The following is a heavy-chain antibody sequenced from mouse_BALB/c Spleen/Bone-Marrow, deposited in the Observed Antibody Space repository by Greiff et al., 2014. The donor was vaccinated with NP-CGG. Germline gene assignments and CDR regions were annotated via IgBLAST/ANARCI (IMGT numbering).Heavy chain of an antibody. J-gene: IGHJ2*01. CDR3: TPHPLDY. Sequence: YIKLSFAASGFAFSDTWLACVRHSPEKGPEWVAEISTKADDPATYYAESVKGRLTISREESISRGDLQRNSLRAEDTGSDYCTPHPLDYWGKGTTLTGSS. CDR1: GFAFSDTW. CDR2: ISTKADDPAT. V-gene: IGHV6-6*01.